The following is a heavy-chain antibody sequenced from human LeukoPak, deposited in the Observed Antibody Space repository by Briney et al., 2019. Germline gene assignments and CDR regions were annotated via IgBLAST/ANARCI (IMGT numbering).Heavy chain of an antibody. V-gene: IGHV4-34*01. CDR3: ARVRGLKIRGIIIFFGVGGYYSGMDV. CDR2: INESGST. J-gene: IGHJ6*02. Sequence: SETLSLTCGVSGGSFSGYYWSWIRQSPGKGLEWIGEINESGSTDYNPSLMSRVTISLDTSKNQFSLKLSSMTAADTATYYCARVRGLKIRGIIIFFGVGGYYSGMDVLGQGTTV. CDR1: GGSFSGYY. D-gene: IGHD3-10*01.